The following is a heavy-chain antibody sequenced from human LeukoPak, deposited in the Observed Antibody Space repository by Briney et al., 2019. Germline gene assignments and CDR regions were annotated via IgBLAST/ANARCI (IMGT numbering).Heavy chain of an antibody. CDR2: IYRSGST. V-gene: IGHV4-38-2*02. Sequence: PSETLSLTCSGSNYSISNSLYWGWLRQPPGKGLEWIGSIYRSGSTFYNPSLKSRVTISLDTSKNQFSLKLSSVTAADTAVYFCASHGSSGHDPLTWGRGTLVTVSS. D-gene: IGHD5-12*01. CDR3: ASHGSSGHDPLT. J-gene: IGHJ4*01. CDR1: NYSISNSLY.